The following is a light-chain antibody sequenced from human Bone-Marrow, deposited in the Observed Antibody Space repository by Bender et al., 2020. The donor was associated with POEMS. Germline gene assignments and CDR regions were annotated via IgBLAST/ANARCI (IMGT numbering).Light chain of an antibody. J-gene: IGLJ3*02. CDR3: TSYAGDNNWI. CDR1: SSDVGTHNL. Sequence: QSALTQPASVSGSRGQSITISCTGTSSDVGTHNLVSWYQQHPGKAPKLLIYEVTKRPSGVPNRFSASKSGNTASLTVSGLQADDEAYYYCTSYAGDNNWIFAGGTKLTVL. V-gene: IGLV2-14*02. CDR2: EVT.